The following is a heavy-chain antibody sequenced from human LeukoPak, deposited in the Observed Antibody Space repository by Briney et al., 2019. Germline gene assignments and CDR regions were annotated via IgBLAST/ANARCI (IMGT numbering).Heavy chain of an antibody. CDR2: IYYSGST. Sequence: SETLSLTCTVSGGSISSSSYYWGWIRQPPGKGLEWIGSIYYSGSTYYNPSLKSRVTISVDTSKNQFSLKLSSVTATDTAVYYCARVAAAGKYNWFDPWGQGTLVTVSS. V-gene: IGHV4-39*01. J-gene: IGHJ5*02. D-gene: IGHD6-13*01. CDR1: GGSISSSSYY. CDR3: ARVAAAGKYNWFDP.